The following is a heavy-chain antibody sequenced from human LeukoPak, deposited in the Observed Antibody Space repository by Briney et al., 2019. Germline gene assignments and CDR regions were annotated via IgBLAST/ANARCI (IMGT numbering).Heavy chain of an antibody. D-gene: IGHD2-2*01. Sequence: GASVKVSCKASGYAFTRYGISWVRQAPGQGLEWMGWISAYNGNTNYAQKLQGRVTTTTDTSTSTAYMELRSLRSDDTAVYYCARIVVPAASNYYYGMDVWGQGTTVTVSS. J-gene: IGHJ6*02. CDR2: ISAYNGNT. V-gene: IGHV1-18*01. CDR3: ARIVVPAASNYYYGMDV. CDR1: GYAFTRYG.